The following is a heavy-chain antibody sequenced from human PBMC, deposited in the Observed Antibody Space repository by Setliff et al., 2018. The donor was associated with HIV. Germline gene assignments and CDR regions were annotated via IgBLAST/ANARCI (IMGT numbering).Heavy chain of an antibody. V-gene: IGHV4-4*09. D-gene: IGHD3-22*01. J-gene: IGHJ4*02. CDR1: GASISSYY. CDR2: ISPTGST. Sequence: SETLSLTCSVSGASISSYYWSWIRQPPGKGLEWIGYISPTGSTNYNPSLKSRVAISVDTSKNQFSLKLNSVTAADTAVYYCARGPRRRNYYDTSGYYSQNDYWGQGALVTVSS. CDR3: ARGPRRRNYYDTSGYYSQNDY.